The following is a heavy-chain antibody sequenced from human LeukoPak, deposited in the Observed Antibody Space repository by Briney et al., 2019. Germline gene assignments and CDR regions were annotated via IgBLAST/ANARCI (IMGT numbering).Heavy chain of an antibody. CDR1: SGSISSYY. Sequence: SETLSLTCAVSSGSISSYYWSWIRQPPEKGLEWIGYIYYSGSTNYNPPLKSRVTISVDTSKNQFSLKLSSVTAADTAVYYCARAHPHFDYWGQGTLVTVSS. CDR3: ARAHPHFDY. J-gene: IGHJ4*02. CDR2: IYYSGST. V-gene: IGHV4-59*01.